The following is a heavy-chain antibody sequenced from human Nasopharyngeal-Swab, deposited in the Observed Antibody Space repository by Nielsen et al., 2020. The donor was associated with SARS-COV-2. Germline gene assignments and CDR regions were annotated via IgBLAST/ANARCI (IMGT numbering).Heavy chain of an antibody. CDR3: AKTYYYGSGRTIWFDP. Sequence: GESLKISCQGSGYSFSNYWIAWVRQMPGKGLEWMGIIYPGDSDTRYSPSFQGQVTISADKSISTFYLQWSSLKASDTAVYYCAKTYYYGSGRTIWFDPWGQGTFVTVSS. D-gene: IGHD3-10*01. CDR2: IYPGDSDT. J-gene: IGHJ5*02. V-gene: IGHV5-51*01. CDR1: GYSFSNYW.